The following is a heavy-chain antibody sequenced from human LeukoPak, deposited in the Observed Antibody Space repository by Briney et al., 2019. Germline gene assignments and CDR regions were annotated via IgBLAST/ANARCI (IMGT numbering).Heavy chain of an antibody. CDR2: MNPNSGNT. CDR1: GYTVTSYD. D-gene: IGHD3-22*01. V-gene: IGHV1-8*01. J-gene: IGHJ4*02. Sequence: ASVKAYCKASGYTVTSYDINWVRQATGQGLEWRVWMNPNSGNTGYAQKFQGRVTMTRNTSISTAYTELSSLRSEDTAVYYCARGLMGGYPRFDYWGQGTPVTVSS. CDR3: ARGLMGGYPRFDY.